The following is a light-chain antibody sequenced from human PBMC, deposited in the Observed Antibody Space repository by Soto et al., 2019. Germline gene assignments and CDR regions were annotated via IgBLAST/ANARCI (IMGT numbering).Light chain of an antibody. J-gene: IGKJ5*01. Sequence: DIQMTQSPSSVSASVGGRVTITCRASQDISTCLAWYQQKPGEAPNLLIYAASSLQSGVPFRFSGSGSGTEFTLTISSLQPDDFATYYCQQYNTYSTFGQGTRVEIK. CDR3: QQYNTYST. CDR1: QDISTC. V-gene: IGKV1-5*01. CDR2: AAS.